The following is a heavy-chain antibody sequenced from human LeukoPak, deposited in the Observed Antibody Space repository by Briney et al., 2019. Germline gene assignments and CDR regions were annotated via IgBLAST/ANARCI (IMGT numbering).Heavy chain of an antibody. V-gene: IGHV4-59*08. J-gene: IGHJ6*02. Sequence: SETLSLTCTVSGGSISSYYWNWIRQPPGKGLEWIGYIYYTGSTNYGPSLKSRVTISVDTSRNQFSLKLSSVTAADTAVYYCVRQDVVVITAATYYYGMDVWGQGTTVAVSS. CDR3: VRQDVVVITAATYYYGMDV. CDR1: GGSISSYY. CDR2: IYYTGST. D-gene: IGHD2-2*01.